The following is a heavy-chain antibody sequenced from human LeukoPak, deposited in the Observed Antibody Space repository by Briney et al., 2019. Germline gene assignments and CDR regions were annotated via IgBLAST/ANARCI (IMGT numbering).Heavy chain of an antibody. J-gene: IGHJ4*02. CDR2: IYHSGST. V-gene: IGHV4-30-2*01. CDR1: GGSISSGGYS. D-gene: IGHD2-15*01. Sequence: PSETLSLTCAVSGGSISSGGYSWSWIRQPPGKGLEWIGYIYHSGSTYYNPSLKSRVTISVDRSKNQFSLKLSSVTAADTAVYYCARDPGYCSGGSCYYFDYWGQGTLVTVSS. CDR3: ARDPGYCSGGSCYYFDY.